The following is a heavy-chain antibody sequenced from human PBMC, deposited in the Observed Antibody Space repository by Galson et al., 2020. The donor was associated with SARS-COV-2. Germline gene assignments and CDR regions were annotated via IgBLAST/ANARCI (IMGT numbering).Heavy chain of an antibody. CDR3: AKDGNKVRGVMVLYYFDS. V-gene: IGHV3-9*03. CDR1: GFTFDDYA. Sequence: GGSLRLSCAASGFTFDDYAMHWVRQAPGKGLEWVSGISWNSASIGYADSVKGRFTISRDNAKNSLYLQMNSLRAEDMALYYCAKDGNKVRGVMVLYYFDSWGQGTLVTVSS. D-gene: IGHD3-10*01. J-gene: IGHJ4*02. CDR2: ISWNSASI.